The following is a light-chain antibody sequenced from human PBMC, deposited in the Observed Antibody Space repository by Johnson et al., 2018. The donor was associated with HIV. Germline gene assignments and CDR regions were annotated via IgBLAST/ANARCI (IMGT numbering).Light chain of an antibody. CDR1: SSNIGNNY. V-gene: IGLV1-51*01. CDR3: GTWDSSLGAGV. J-gene: IGLJ1*01. Sequence: QSVLTQPPSVSAAPGQKVTISCSGSSSNIGNNYVSWYQQLPGTAPKLLIYDNNKRPSGIPDRFSGSKSGTSATLGITGLQTGDEAGYYCGTWDSSLGAGVLGTGTKVTFL. CDR2: DNN.